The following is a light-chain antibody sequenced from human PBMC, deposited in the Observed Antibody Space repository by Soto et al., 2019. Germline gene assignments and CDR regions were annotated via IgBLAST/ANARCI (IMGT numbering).Light chain of an antibody. V-gene: IGLV2-8*01. CDR2: EVS. CDR3: SSYAGSNNYV. J-gene: IGLJ1*01. Sequence: QSALTQPPSASGSPGQSATISCTGTSSDVGGYNYVSWYQHHPGKAPKLMIYEVSKRPSGVPDRFSGSKSGNTASLTVSGLQAEDEADYYCSSYAGSNNYVFGTGTKVTV. CDR1: SSDVGGYNY.